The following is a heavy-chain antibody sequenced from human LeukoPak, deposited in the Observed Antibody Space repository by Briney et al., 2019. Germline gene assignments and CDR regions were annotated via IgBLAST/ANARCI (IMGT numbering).Heavy chain of an antibody. D-gene: IGHD3-22*01. CDR3: ARDFETTYDSSGYRAFDI. Sequence: QTGGSLRLSCAASGFTFSSYAMHWVRQAPGKGLEYVSAISSNGGSTYYANSVKGRFTISRDNSKNTLYLQMGSLRAEDMAVYYCARDFETTYDSSGYRAFDIWGQGTMVTVSS. CDR1: GFTFSSYA. J-gene: IGHJ3*02. V-gene: IGHV3-64*01. CDR2: ISSNGGST.